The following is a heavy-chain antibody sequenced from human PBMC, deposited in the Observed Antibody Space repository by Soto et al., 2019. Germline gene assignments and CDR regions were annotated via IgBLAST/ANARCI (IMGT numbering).Heavy chain of an antibody. D-gene: IGHD5-18*01. CDR1: GFTFSRYA. CDR3: AEDTAMVIAYFDE. Sequence: GGSLRLSCAAPGFTFSRYAMSWVRQAPGKGLEWVSAISGSGGSTYYADSVKGRFTISRDNSKNTLYLQMNSLRAEDTAVYYCAEDTAMVIAYFDEWGQGALLTVSS. CDR2: ISGSGGST. J-gene: IGHJ4*02. V-gene: IGHV3-23*01.